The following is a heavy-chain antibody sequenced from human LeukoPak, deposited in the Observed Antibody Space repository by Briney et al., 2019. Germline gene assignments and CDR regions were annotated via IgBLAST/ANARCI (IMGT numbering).Heavy chain of an antibody. V-gene: IGHV4-34*01. Sequence: SETLSLTCAVYGGSFSGYYWSWIRQPPGKGLEWIGEINHSGSTNYNPSLKSRVTISIDTSKNHFSLKLSSVTAADTAVYYCATSSGTVSYFDYWGQGTLVTVSS. CDR2: INHSGST. CDR3: ATSSGTVSYFDY. J-gene: IGHJ4*02. D-gene: IGHD3-10*01. CDR1: GGSFSGYY.